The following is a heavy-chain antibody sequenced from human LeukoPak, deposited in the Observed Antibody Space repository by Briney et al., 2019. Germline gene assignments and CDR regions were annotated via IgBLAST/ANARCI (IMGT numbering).Heavy chain of an antibody. J-gene: IGHJ4*02. CDR1: GGTFSSYA. V-gene: IGHV1-69*05. Sequence: SVKVSCKASGGTFSSYAISWVRQAPGQGLEWMGGIIPIFGTANYAQKFQGRVTITTDESTSTAYMELSSLRSEDTAVYYGAGARGGEATAFDFRGQGTLVTVSS. CDR3: AGARGGEATAFDF. D-gene: IGHD3-16*01. CDR2: IIPIFGTA.